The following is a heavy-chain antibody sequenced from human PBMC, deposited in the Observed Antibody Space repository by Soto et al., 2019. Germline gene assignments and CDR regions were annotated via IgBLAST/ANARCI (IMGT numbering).Heavy chain of an antibody. D-gene: IGHD3-3*01. Sequence: GGSLRLSCSPSAFTFSNYTMHWVRQAPGKGLEYVSVIDHNVANIYYADSVKCRFTISRDDSKNTLYLQITSLRAEHTALYYCLKPATPSDFSYPYYTHFHSWGQGTLVNVSS. CDR3: LKPATPSDFSYPYYTHFHS. CDR1: AFTFSNYT. CDR2: IDHNVANI. J-gene: IGHJ4*02. V-gene: IGHV3-64D*06.